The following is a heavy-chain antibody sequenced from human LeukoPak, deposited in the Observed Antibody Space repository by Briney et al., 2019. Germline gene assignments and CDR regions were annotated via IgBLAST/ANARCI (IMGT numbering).Heavy chain of an antibody. Sequence: GGSLRLSCVASGFTFSSYGMHCVRQAPGKGLEWVAVISNDGSNKYYADSVKGRFTISRDNSKNTLYLQVNSLRAEDTAVYYCAKGRVAFDIWGQGTMVTVSS. CDR3: AKGRVAFDI. CDR2: ISNDGSNK. J-gene: IGHJ3*02. CDR1: GFTFSSYG. V-gene: IGHV3-30*18.